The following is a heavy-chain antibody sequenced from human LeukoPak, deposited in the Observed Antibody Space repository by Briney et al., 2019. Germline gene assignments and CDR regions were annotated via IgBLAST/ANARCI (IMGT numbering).Heavy chain of an antibody. V-gene: IGHV4-59*12. CDR1: GGSISDYY. CDR2: IYYSGST. CDR3: ARDSFDY. J-gene: IGHJ4*02. Sequence: SETLSLTCTVSGGSISDYYWNWIRQPPGKGLEWIGYIYYSGSTNYNPSLKSRVTISVDTSKNEFSLKLSSVAAADTAVYYCARDSFDYWGQGTLVTVSS.